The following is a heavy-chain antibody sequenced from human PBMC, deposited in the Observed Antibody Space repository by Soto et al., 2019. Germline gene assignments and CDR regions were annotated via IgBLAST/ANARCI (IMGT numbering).Heavy chain of an antibody. V-gene: IGHV1-69*08. D-gene: IGHD2-15*01. Sequence: QVPLVQSGAEVKKPGSSVKVSCKASGGTFSSYTISWVRQAPGQGLEWMGRIIPILGIANYAQKFQGRVTITADKSTSTAYMELSSLRSEDTAVYYCARDLGGEVVAATPRWFDPWGQGTLVTVSS. J-gene: IGHJ5*02. CDR3: ARDLGGEVVAATPRWFDP. CDR1: GGTFSSYT. CDR2: IIPILGIA.